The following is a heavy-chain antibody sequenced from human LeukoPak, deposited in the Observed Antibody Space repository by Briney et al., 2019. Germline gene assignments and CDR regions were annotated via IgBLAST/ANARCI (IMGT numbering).Heavy chain of an antibody. CDR1: GFTFDEYA. Sequence: GGSLRLSCAASGFTFDEYAIHWVRQAPGKGLEWVSLISGDGVRTFYTDSVKGRFTISRDNSKNSLYLQMNNLRTEDTALYYCAKDLTSVYDAFNIWGQGTMVTVSS. CDR2: ISGDGVRT. J-gene: IGHJ3*02. V-gene: IGHV3-43*02. CDR3: AKDLTSVYDAFNI.